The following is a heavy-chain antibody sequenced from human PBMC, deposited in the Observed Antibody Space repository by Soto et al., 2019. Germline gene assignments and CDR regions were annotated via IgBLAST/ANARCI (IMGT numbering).Heavy chain of an antibody. CDR2: INPNSGGT. CDR1: GYTFTGYY. CDR3: GRPLPVPGFCSTPSSSLPDAAFDY. V-gene: IGHV1-2*04. J-gene: IGHJ4*02. Sequence: GASVKVSCKASGYTFTGYYMHWVRQAPGQGLEWMGWINPNSGGTNYAQKFQGWVTMTRDTSISTAYMELSRLRSDDTAVYYGGRPLPVPGFCSTPSSSLPDAAFDYWGQGPLVPVSS. D-gene: IGHD2-2*01.